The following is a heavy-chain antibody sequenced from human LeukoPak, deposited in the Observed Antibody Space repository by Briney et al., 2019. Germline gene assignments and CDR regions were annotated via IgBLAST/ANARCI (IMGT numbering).Heavy chain of an antibody. CDR1: GFTFSDYY. D-gene: IGHD5-24*01. V-gene: IGHV3-11*04. Sequence: PGGSLRLSCAASGFTFSDYYMSWIRQAPGKGLEWVSYIGSSGSTIYYADSVKGRFTISRDNAKNSLYLQMNSLGAEDTAVYYCARGRRDGYNAPFDYWGQGTLVTVSS. J-gene: IGHJ4*02. CDR3: ARGRRDGYNAPFDY. CDR2: IGSSGSTI.